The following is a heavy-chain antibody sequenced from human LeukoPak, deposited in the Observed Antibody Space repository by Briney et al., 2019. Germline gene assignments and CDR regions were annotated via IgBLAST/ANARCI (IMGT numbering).Heavy chain of an antibody. CDR1: GFTFSSYW. CDR2: IKQDGSET. Sequence: PGGSLRLSCAASGFTFSSYWMSWVRQAPGKRPQWVANIKQDGSETYYVDSVKGRFTISRDNAKNSLYLQMNSLRAEDTAVYYCAKDGIGGAFDIWGQGTMVTVSS. CDR3: AKDGIGGAFDI. J-gene: IGHJ3*02. D-gene: IGHD1-26*01. V-gene: IGHV3-7*01.